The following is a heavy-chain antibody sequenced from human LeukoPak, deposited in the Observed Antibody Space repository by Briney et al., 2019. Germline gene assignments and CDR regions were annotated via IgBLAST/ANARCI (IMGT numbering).Heavy chain of an antibody. CDR1: GFTFSSYA. V-gene: IGHV3-30*04. CDR2: ISYDGSNK. J-gene: IGHJ4*02. Sequence: PGRSLRLSCAASGFTFSSYAMHWVRQAPGKGLEWVAVISYDGSNKYYADSVKGRFTISRDNSKNTLYLQMNSLRAEDTAVYYCATRGLYWGQGTLVTVSS. CDR3: ATRGLY.